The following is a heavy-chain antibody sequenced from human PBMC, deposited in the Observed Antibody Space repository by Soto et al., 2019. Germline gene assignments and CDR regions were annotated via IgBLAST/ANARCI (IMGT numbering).Heavy chain of an antibody. CDR1: GFTFSSYG. Sequence: PGGSLRLSCAASGFTFSSYGMHWVRQAPGKGLEWVAVISYDGSNKYYADSVKGRFTISRDNSKNTLYLQMNSLRAEDTAVYYCAKEAAAGTYYYYGMDVWGQGXTVTVSS. CDR3: AKEAAAGTYYYYGMDV. CDR2: ISYDGSNK. V-gene: IGHV3-30*18. J-gene: IGHJ6*02. D-gene: IGHD6-13*01.